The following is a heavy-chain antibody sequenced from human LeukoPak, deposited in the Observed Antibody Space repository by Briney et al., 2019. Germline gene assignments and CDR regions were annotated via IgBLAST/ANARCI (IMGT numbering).Heavy chain of an antibody. J-gene: IGHJ4*02. CDR3: ARGYYYDSSGYYEGLDYFDY. CDR2: INPNSGGT. CDR1: GYTFTGYY. D-gene: IGHD3-22*01. Sequence: GASAKVSCKASGYTFTGYYMHWVRQAPGQGLEWMGWINPNSGGTNYAQKFQGRVTMTRDTSISTAYMELSRLRSDDTAVYYCARGYYYDSSGYYEGLDYFDYWGQGTLVTVSS. V-gene: IGHV1-2*02.